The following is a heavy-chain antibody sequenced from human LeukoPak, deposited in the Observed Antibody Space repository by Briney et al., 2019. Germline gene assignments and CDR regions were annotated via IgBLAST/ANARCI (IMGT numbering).Heavy chain of an antibody. CDR3: ARERGYYYESSGYKEIYNWFHP. D-gene: IGHD3-22*01. CDR2: IYYSGTN. J-gene: IGHJ5*02. V-gene: IGHV4-61*01. Sequence: PSETLSLTCTVSGGSATSGTFYWSCIRQPPGRGLESILYIYYSGTNNYNTSLKSRFTISVDMSTNQFSLKLISLTAAETAVNYCARERGYYYESSGYKEIYNWFHPWGQGTLVSVSS. CDR1: GGSATSGTFY.